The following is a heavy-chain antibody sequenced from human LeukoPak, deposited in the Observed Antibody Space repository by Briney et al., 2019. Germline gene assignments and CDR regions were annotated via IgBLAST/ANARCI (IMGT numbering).Heavy chain of an antibody. CDR3: ARDPRGYSYGSFDY. D-gene: IGHD5-18*01. CDR2: ISYDGSNK. V-gene: IGHV3-30-3*01. Sequence: GGSLRLSCAASGFTFSSYAMHWVRQAPGKGLEWVAVISYDGSNKYYADSVKGRFTISRDNAKNSLYLQMNSLRAEDTAVYYCARDPRGYSYGSFDYWGQGTLVTVSS. J-gene: IGHJ4*02. CDR1: GFTFSSYA.